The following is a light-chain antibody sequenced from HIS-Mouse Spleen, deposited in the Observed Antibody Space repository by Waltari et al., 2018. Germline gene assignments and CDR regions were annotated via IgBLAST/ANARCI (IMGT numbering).Light chain of an antibody. CDR2: EDS. V-gene: IGLV3-10*01. CDR1: ALPKKY. CDR3: YSTDSSGNHRV. J-gene: IGLJ2*01. Sequence: SYELTQPPSVSVSPGQTARIPCPGDALPKKYAYWYPQKSGQAPLLVIYEDSKRPSGIPERFSGSSSGTMATLTISGAQVEDEADYYCYSTDSSGNHRVFGGGTKLTVL.